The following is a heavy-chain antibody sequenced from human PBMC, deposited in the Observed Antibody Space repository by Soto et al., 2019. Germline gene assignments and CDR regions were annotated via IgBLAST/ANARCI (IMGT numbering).Heavy chain of an antibody. Sequence: GGSLRLSCAASGFTVSSNYMSWVRQAPGKGLEWVSVIYSGGSTYYADSVKGRFTISRDNSKNTLYLQRNSLRAEDTAVYYCARAMVTTYGMDVWGQGTTVTVSS. D-gene: IGHD4-4*01. CDR2: IYSGGST. J-gene: IGHJ6*02. CDR1: GFTVSSNY. CDR3: ARAMVTTYGMDV. V-gene: IGHV3-66*01.